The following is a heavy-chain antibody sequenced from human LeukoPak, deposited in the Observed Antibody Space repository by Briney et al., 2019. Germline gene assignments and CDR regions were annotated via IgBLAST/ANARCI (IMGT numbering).Heavy chain of an antibody. CDR3: AKVNYYDSSGYYVPYYFDY. D-gene: IGHD3-22*01. CDR1: GFTFSEYW. Sequence: GGSLRLSCAASGFTFSEYWMTWVRQGPGKGLDWVANIKQDGSEKYYVDSVKGRFTISRDNAKNSVYLQMNSLRVEDTAVYYCAKVNYYDSSGYYVPYYFDYWGQGTLVTVSS. J-gene: IGHJ4*02. V-gene: IGHV3-7*05. CDR2: IKQDGSEK.